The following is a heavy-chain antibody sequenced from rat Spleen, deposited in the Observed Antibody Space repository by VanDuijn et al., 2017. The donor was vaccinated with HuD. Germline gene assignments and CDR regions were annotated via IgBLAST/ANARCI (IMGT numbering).Heavy chain of an antibody. CDR1: GFTFSNYG. Sequence: EVQLVESGGGLVQPGRSLKLSCAASGFTFSNYGMAWVRQPPTKGLEWVASISYDGDSTYYRDSVKGRFTISRDKAKSTLYLQMNSLRSEDTATYYWTRGGTIAAIFDYWGQGVMVTVSS. CDR3: TRGGTIAAIFDY. J-gene: IGHJ2*01. V-gene: IGHV5-20*01. D-gene: IGHD1-2*01. CDR2: ISYDGDST.